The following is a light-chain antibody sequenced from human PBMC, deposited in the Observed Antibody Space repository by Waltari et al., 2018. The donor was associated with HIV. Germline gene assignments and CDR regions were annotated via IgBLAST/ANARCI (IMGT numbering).Light chain of an antibody. CDR2: DNN. CDR3: GTWDSRLSGGV. Sequence: QSVLTQPPSVSAAPGQKVAISCSGSSSNIGYNFVSWYQHLPGTAPRLLIYDNNKRPSGAPDRCAGSKPCTSATLGITGRQTGDDADYYCGTWDSRLSGGVFGGGTKLTVL. J-gene: IGLJ2*01. CDR1: SSNIGYNF. V-gene: IGLV1-51*01.